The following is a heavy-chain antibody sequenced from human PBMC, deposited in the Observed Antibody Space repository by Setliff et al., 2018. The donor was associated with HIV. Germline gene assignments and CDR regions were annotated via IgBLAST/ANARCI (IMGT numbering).Heavy chain of an antibody. CDR2: ISAYNGNT. Sequence: ASVKVSCKASGYTFTSYGISWVRQAPGQGLEWMGWISAYNGNTNYAQKLQGRVTMTTDTSTSTAYMELRSLRSDDTAVYYCARRKYCSGGKSYYSYYYMDVWGKGTTVTVSS. CDR3: ARRKYCSGGKSYYSYYYMDV. V-gene: IGHV1-18*01. D-gene: IGHD2-15*01. J-gene: IGHJ6*03. CDR1: GYTFTSYG.